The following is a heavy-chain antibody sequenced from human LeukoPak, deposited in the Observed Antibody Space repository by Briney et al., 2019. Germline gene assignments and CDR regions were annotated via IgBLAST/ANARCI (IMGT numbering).Heavy chain of an antibody. CDR2: IKQDGSEK. D-gene: IGHD5-18*01. CDR1: GFTFSSYW. Sequence: PGGSLRLSCAASGFTFSSYWMSWVRQAPGKGLEWVANIKQDGSEKYYVDSVKGRFTISRDNAKNSLYLQMNSLRAEDTAVYYCARAVDKGMVTFDYWGQGTLVTVSS. V-gene: IGHV3-7*01. CDR3: ARAVDKGMVTFDY. J-gene: IGHJ4*02.